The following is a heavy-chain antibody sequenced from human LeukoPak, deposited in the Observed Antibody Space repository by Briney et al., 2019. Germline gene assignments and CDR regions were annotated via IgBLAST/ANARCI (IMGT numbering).Heavy chain of an antibody. CDR3: ASRSMYDILTGYFPFDY. CDR1: GGSISSSSYY. J-gene: IGHJ4*02. D-gene: IGHD3-9*01. Sequence: SETLSLTCTVSGGSISSSSYYWGWIRQPPGKGLEWIGSIYYSGSTYYNPSLKSRVTISVDTSKNQFSLKLSSVTAADTAVYCCASRSMYDILTGYFPFDYWGQGTLVTVSS. V-gene: IGHV4-39*01. CDR2: IYYSGST.